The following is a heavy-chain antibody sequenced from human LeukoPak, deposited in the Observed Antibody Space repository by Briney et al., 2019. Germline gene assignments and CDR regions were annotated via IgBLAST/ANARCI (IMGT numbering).Heavy chain of an antibody. CDR3: ARDGLSYGSIDAFDI. CDR1: GFTFSSYA. V-gene: IGHV3-30-3*01. J-gene: IGHJ3*02. CDR2: ISYDGSNK. Sequence: GRSLRLSCAASGFTFSSYAMHWVRQAPGKGLEWVAVISYDGSNKYYADSVKGRFTISRDNSKNTLYLQMNSLRAEDTAVYYCARDGLSYGSIDAFDIWGQGTMVTVSS. D-gene: IGHD5-18*01.